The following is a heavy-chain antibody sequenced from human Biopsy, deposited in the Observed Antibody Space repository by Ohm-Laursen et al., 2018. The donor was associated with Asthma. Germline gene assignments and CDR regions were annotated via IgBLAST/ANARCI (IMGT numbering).Heavy chain of an antibody. CDR1: GYNFISFA. Sequence: AASVKVSCKASGYNFISFAIHWVRQAPGQRLEWMGWVNTSNGDTKYSQKFQGRVTITRDTSASTAYMGLRSLRSEDTATYYCARTYYDFLTGQVKDVFGVWGQGTMVTVSS. CDR3: ARTYYDFLTGQVKDVFGV. D-gene: IGHD3-9*01. CDR2: VNTSNGDT. J-gene: IGHJ3*01. V-gene: IGHV1-3*04.